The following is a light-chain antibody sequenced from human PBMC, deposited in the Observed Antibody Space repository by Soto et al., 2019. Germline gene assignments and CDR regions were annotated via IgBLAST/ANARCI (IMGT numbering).Light chain of an antibody. J-gene: IGKJ4*01. V-gene: IGKV3-11*01. CDR2: DAS. CDR3: QQRSNWLT. CDR1: QSVSSY. Sequence: EIVLTQSAATLSLSPGERATLSYRASQSVSSYLAWYQQKPGQAPRLLIYDASNRATGIPARFSGSGSGTDFTLTTSSLEPEDFAVYYCQQRSNWLTFGGGTKVEIK.